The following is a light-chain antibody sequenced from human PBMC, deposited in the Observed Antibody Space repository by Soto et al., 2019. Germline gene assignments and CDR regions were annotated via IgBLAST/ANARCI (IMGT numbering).Light chain of an antibody. CDR2: WAS. Sequence: DIQITQSPSTLSSCFAYIVMITRQDSQNINNRLAWYQQRPGKSPKLVVSWASTLESGVLSRFSGSGSGTKFTLTIASLQPDDFATYYCQQYETFSGTFGQGTKVDIK. J-gene: IGKJ1*01. CDR1: QNINNR. V-gene: IGKV1-5*03. CDR3: QQYETFSGT.